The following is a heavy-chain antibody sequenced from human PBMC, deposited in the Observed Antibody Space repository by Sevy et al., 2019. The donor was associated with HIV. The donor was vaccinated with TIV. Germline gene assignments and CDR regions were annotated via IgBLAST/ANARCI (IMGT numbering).Heavy chain of an antibody. D-gene: IGHD3-10*01. Sequence: ASVKVSCKTSGFDFSSYGITWVRQAPGQGLEWMGWIGIYNGNSNSAQKLQDRVSMTTDTSTNTVYMELSNLRSDDTAVYYCARVPTYDYGSATYFDYWGQGTLVTVSS. J-gene: IGHJ4*02. CDR1: GFDFSSYG. CDR3: ARVPTYDYGSATYFDY. CDR2: IGIYNGNS. V-gene: IGHV1-18*01.